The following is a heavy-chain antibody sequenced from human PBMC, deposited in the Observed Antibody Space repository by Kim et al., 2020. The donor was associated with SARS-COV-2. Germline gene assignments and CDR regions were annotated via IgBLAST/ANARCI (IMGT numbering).Heavy chain of an antibody. D-gene: IGHD6-19*01. CDR2: IGTAGDT. CDR3: ARERIAVAPYYYYGMDV. CDR1: GFTFSSYD. Sequence: GGSLRLSCAASGFTFSSYDMHWVRQATGKGLEWVSAIGTAGDTYYPGSVKGRFTISRENAKNSLYLQMNSLRAGDTAVYYCARERIAVAPYYYYGMDVWGQGTTVTVSS. V-gene: IGHV3-13*04. J-gene: IGHJ6*02.